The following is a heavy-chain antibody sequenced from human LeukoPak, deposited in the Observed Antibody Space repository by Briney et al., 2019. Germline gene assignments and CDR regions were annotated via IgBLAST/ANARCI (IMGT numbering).Heavy chain of an antibody. V-gene: IGHV3-21*01. D-gene: IGHD6-13*01. J-gene: IGHJ4*02. CDR3: ARGSSSWYYFDY. Sequence: GGSLRLSCAASGFTLSGYGMHWVRQAPGKGLEWVSFISSSSSYIYYADSLKGRFTISRDNAKNSLYLQMNSLRAEDTAVYYCARGSSSWYYFDYWGQGTLVTVSS. CDR2: ISSSSSYI. CDR1: GFTLSGYG.